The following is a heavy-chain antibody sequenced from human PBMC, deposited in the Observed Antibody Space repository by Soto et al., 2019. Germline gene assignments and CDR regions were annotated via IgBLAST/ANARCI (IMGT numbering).Heavy chain of an antibody. CDR2: INPNSGGT. V-gene: IGHV1-2*02. Sequence: ATVKVSCKASGYTFTGYYMHWVRQAPGQGLEWMGWINPNSGGTNYAQKFQGRVTMTRDTSISTAYMELSRLRSDDTAVYYCARSTIVGATEAYYYYGMDVWGQGTTVTVSS. J-gene: IGHJ6*02. D-gene: IGHD1-26*01. CDR1: GYTFTGYY. CDR3: ARSTIVGATEAYYYYGMDV.